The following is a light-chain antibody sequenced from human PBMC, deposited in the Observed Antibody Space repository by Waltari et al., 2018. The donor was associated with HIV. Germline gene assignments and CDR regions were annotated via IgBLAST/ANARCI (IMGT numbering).Light chain of an antibody. J-gene: IGLJ3*02. V-gene: IGLV8-61*01. CDR1: SGSVSGSSP. CDR2: NTN. CDR3: VLYVGSGIWV. Sequence: QTVVTQESSLSVSPGGTVTLTVGLSSGSVSGSSPTRRYQQTPGQAPRTLIYNTNTRSSGVPDRFSGSILGNKAALTISGAQADDECDYHCVLYVGSGIWVFGGGTKLTVL.